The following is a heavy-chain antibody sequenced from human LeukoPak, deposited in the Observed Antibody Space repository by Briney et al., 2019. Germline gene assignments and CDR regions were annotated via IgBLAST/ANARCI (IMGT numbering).Heavy chain of an antibody. CDR2: ISSSGGST. CDR1: GFNFNTYT. J-gene: IGHJ6*02. D-gene: IGHD3-10*01. Sequence: GGSLRLSCAASGFNFNTYTMNWVRQAPGKGLEWVSAISSSGGSTYYADSVKGRFTISRDNSKNTPYLQMNSLRAEDTAVYYCAKDRVYGMDVWGQGTTVTVSS. V-gene: IGHV3-23*01. CDR3: AKDRVYGMDV.